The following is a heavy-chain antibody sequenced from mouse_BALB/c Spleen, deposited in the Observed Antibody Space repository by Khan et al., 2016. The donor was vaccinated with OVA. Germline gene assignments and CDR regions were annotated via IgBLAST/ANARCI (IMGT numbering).Heavy chain of an antibody. D-gene: IGHD2-14*01. CDR2: MFPGDGST. CDR1: GYTFTSYD. V-gene: IGHV1-85*01. CDR3: AGGGYGGFAY. J-gene: IGHJ3*01. Sequence: QVQLQQPGAELVKPGASVKLSCKASGYTFTSYDINWVRQRPEQGLEWIGWMFPGDGSTKYNENFKGKATLTTDKSSSTAYMQLSRLTSEDSGDYCCAGGGYGGFAYWGQGTLVTVSA.